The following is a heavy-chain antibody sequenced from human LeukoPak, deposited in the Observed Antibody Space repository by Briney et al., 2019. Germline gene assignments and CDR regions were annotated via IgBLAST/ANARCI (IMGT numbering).Heavy chain of an antibody. CDR3: AKRAPYCTNGICSYHFDY. CDR2: ISGDTAYI. V-gene: IGHV3-23*01. Sequence: PGGSLRLSCTASGFTFSNYAMTWVRQAPGKGLEWISSISGDTAYIYYADSLKGRFTISRDNSKNTVSLQMNSLGAEDTAIYYCAKRAPYCTNGICSYHFDYWGQGTLVTVSS. J-gene: IGHJ4*02. CDR1: GFTFSNYA. D-gene: IGHD2-8*01.